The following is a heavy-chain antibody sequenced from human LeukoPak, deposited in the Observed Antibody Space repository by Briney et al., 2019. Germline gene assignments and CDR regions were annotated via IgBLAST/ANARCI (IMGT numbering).Heavy chain of an antibody. V-gene: IGHV1-2*02. Sequence: ASVKVSCKTSGYSFTAFYIHWVRQAPGQGLEWMGWINPNSGGTNYAQKFQGRVTMTRDTSISTAYMELSRLRSDDTAVYYCATPGGWELLGYWGQGTLVTVSS. D-gene: IGHD1-26*01. J-gene: IGHJ4*02. CDR2: INPNSGGT. CDR3: ATPGGWELLGY. CDR1: GYSFTAFY.